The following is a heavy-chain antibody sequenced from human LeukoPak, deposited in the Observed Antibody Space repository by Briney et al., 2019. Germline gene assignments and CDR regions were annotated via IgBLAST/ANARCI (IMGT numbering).Heavy chain of an antibody. CDR2: IYSSGNT. V-gene: IGHV4-59*01. J-gene: IGHJ4*02. Sequence: PSETLSLTCTVSSGSISSYYWSWIRQPPGKGLEWIGYIYSSGNTNYNPSLKSLVTMSVDTSKNQFSLKLSSLTAADTAVYHCARAGSSGWYPDYWGQGTLVTVSS. D-gene: IGHD6-19*01. CDR1: SGSISSYY. CDR3: ARAGSSGWYPDY.